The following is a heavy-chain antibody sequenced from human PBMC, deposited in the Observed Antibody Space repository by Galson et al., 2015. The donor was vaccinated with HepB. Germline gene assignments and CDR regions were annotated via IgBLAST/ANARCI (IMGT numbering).Heavy chain of an antibody. J-gene: IGHJ4*02. Sequence: SVKVSCKASGGTFSSYTISWVRQAPGQGLEWMGRIIPILGIANYAQKFQGRVTITADKSTSPAYMELSSLRSEDTAVYYCAGGYCSGGSCPDYWGQGTLVTVSS. CDR3: AGGYCSGGSCPDY. CDR2: IIPILGIA. D-gene: IGHD2-15*01. V-gene: IGHV1-69*02. CDR1: GGTFSSYT.